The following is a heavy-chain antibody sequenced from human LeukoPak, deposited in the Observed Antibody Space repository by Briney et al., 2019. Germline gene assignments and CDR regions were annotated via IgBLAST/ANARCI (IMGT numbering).Heavy chain of an antibody. V-gene: IGHV7-4-1*02. Sequence: ASVKVSCKASGYTFTSNDMNWVRQAPGKGLEWMGWISTNTGIPTYVQGFTGRFVLSLDASVNTAYLQINSLKAEDTAVYYCARGPGATPLDYWGQGTRLTVSS. CDR2: ISTNTGIP. J-gene: IGHJ4*02. CDR3: ARGPGATPLDY. CDR1: GYTFTSND. D-gene: IGHD4/OR15-4a*01.